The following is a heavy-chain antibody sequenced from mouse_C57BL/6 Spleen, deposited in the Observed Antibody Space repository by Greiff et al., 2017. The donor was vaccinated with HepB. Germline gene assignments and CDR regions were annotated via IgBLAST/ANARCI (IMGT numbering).Heavy chain of an antibody. CDR2: IDPETGGT. D-gene: IGHD4-1*01. Sequence: VKLQQSGAELVRPGASVTLSCKASGYTFTDYEMHWVKQTPVHGLEWIGAIDPETGGTAYNQKFKGKAILTADKSSSTAYMELRSLTSEDSAVYYCTRSPTGTWGYYFDYWGQGTTLTVSS. J-gene: IGHJ2*01. V-gene: IGHV1-15*01. CDR3: TRSPTGTWGYYFDY. CDR1: GYTFTDYE.